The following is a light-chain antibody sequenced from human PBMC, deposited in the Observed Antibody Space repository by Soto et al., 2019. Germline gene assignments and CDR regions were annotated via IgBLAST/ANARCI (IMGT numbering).Light chain of an antibody. CDR2: TNN. CDR3: ATWDDSLKGV. V-gene: IGLV1-44*01. Sequence: QSVLTQPPSASGTPGQRVTISCSGSTSNIGSHTVNWYQHVPGTAPKLLITTNNQRPSGVPDRFSGFKSGSSASLDISGLQSEDEADYYCATWDDSLKGVFGTGTKLTVL. CDR1: TSNIGSHT. J-gene: IGLJ1*01.